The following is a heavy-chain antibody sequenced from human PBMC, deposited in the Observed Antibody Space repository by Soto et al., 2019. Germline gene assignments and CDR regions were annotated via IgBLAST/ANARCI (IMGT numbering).Heavy chain of an antibody. CDR3: AREELMVYATITGSYDY. CDR2: IIPIFGTA. J-gene: IGHJ4*02. CDR1: GGTFSSYA. V-gene: IGHV1-69*01. D-gene: IGHD2-8*01. Sequence: QVQLVQSGAEVKKPGSSVKVSCKASGGTFSSYAISWVRQAPGQGLEWMGGIIPIFGTANYAQKFQGRATITADESTSTAYMELSSLRSEDTAVYYCAREELMVYATITGSYDYWGQGTLVTVSS.